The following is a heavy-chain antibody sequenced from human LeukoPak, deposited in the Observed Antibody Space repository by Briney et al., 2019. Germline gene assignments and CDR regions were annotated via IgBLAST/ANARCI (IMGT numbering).Heavy chain of an antibody. Sequence: SVKVSCKASGGTFSSYAISWVRQTPGQGLEWMGRIIPIFGTANYAQKFQGRVTITTDESTSTAYMELSSLRSEDTAVYYCAILPVVVTAVDYWGQGTLVTVSS. CDR3: AILPVVVTAVDY. D-gene: IGHD2-21*02. V-gene: IGHV1-69*05. J-gene: IGHJ4*02. CDR1: GGTFSSYA. CDR2: IIPIFGTA.